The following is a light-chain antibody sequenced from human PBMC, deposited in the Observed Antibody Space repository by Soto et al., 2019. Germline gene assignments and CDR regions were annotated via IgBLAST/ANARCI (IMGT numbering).Light chain of an antibody. J-gene: IGLJ2*01. CDR1: SSDVGGYDY. CDR3: TSYTSSNTVV. V-gene: IGLV2-14*01. Sequence: QSVLTQPPSASGSPGQSVTISCTGTSSDVGGYDYVSWYQQHPGKAPKLMIYEVSNRPSGVSSRFSGSKSGNTASLTISGLQAEDEADYYCTSYTSSNTVVFGGGTKVTVL. CDR2: EVS.